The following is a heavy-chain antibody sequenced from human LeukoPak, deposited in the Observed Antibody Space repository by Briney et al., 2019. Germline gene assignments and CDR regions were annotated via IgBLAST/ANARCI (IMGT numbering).Heavy chain of an antibody. V-gene: IGHV1-18*01. J-gene: IGHJ4*02. CDR2: ISAYNGNT. CDR1: GYTFTSYG. CDR3: ARDFPPYSSSWSPFDY. Sequence: ASVKVSCKASGYTFTSYGISWVLQAPGHGLEWMGWISAYNGNTNYAQKLQGRVTMTTDTSTSTAYMELRSLRSDDTAVYYCARDFPPYSSSWSPFDYWGQGTLVTVSS. D-gene: IGHD6-13*01.